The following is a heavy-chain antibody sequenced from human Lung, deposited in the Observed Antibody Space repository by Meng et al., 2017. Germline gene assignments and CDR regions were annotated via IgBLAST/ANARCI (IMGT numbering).Heavy chain of an antibody. Sequence: QVQLHEGGGGRLKPSETLSLTCVVSGGAFSDYYWSWNRQPPGKGVEWIGEIHHSGSTNYNPSLESRATISVDTAQNNLSLKLSSVTAADSAVYYCARGPTTMAHDFDYWGQGTLVTVSS. CDR2: IHHSGST. CDR1: GGAFSDYY. V-gene: IGHV4-34*01. D-gene: IGHD4-11*01. J-gene: IGHJ4*02. CDR3: ARGPTTMAHDFDY.